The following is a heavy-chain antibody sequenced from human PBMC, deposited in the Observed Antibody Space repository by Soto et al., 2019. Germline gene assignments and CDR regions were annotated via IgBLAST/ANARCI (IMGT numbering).Heavy chain of an antibody. J-gene: IGHJ6*02. CDR1: GFTFSSYA. Sequence: QVQLVESGGGVVQPGRSLRLSCAASGFTFSSYAMHWVRQAPGKGLKWVAVISYDGSNKYYADSVKGRFTISRDNSKNTLYLQMNSLRAEDTAVYYCARDGQWLDPWDGMDVWGQGTTVTVSS. D-gene: IGHD6-19*01. V-gene: IGHV3-30-3*01. CDR2: ISYDGSNK. CDR3: ARDGQWLDPWDGMDV.